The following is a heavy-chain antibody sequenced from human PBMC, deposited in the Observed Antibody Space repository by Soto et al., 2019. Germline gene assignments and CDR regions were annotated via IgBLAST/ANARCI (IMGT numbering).Heavy chain of an antibody. Sequence: QVQLVESGGGVVQPGRSLRLSCAASGFTFGSYAMHWVRQAPGKGLEWVALISYDGDKKSYIDSVKGRFTISRDNSKDTLYLQMNNLRPEDTAFYFCARDLTPHLFRVANLPTDCWGQGTLVALSS. CDR3: ARDLTPHLFRVANLPTDC. CDR1: GFTFGSYA. V-gene: IGHV3-30*03. J-gene: IGHJ4*02. CDR2: ISYDGDKK. D-gene: IGHD3-3*01.